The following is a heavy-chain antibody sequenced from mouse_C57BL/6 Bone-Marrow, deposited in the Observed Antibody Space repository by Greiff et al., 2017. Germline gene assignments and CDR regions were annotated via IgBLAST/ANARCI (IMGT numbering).Heavy chain of an antibody. CDR3: ARRGTYYFDY. V-gene: IGHV1-50*01. CDR1: GYTFTSYW. CDR2: IDPSDSYT. J-gene: IGHJ2*01. Sequence: QVQLQQPGAELVKPGASVKLSCKASGYTFTSYWMQWVKQRPGQGLEWIGEIDPSDSYTNYNQKFKGKATLTVDTSPSTAYMQLSSLTSEDSAVYYCARRGTYYFDYWGQGTTLTVSS. D-gene: IGHD3-1*01.